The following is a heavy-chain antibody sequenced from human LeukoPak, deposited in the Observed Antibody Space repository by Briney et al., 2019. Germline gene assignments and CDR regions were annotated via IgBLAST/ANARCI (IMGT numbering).Heavy chain of an antibody. CDR3: AKPSGSGVDY. Sequence: PGGSLRLSCAASGFTFSSYAMSWVRQAPGKGLEWVSAISGSGGSTYYADSVKGRFTITRDNSKNTLYLQMNSLRLEDMAVYYCAKPSGSGVDYWGRGTRVTVSS. J-gene: IGHJ4*02. V-gene: IGHV3-23*01. D-gene: IGHD1-26*01. CDR1: GFTFSSYA. CDR2: ISGSGGST.